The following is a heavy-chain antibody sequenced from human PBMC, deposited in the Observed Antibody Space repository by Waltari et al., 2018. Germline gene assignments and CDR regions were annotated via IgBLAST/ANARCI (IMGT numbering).Heavy chain of an antibody. CDR1: GYTFIGYY. CDR3: VRDGHKYDFDF. D-gene: IGHD2-2*01. V-gene: IGHV1-2*06. CDR2: ITPNSGAI. Sequence: QVQLVQSGADVKNPGASVRVSCKASGYTFIGYYIHWVRQAPGQGLEWMGRITPNSGAIVYAQNLQGRVTMTRDTSISTAYMELSRLTSDDTAVYYCVRDGHKYDFDFWGQGTLVTVPS. J-gene: IGHJ4*02.